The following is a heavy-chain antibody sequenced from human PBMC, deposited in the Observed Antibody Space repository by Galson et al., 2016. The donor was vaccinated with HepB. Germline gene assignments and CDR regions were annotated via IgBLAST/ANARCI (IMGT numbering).Heavy chain of an antibody. D-gene: IGHD1-7*01. Sequence: SLRLSCAASGFTVSSDYMNWVRQAPGKGLEWVSVIYSGGSTYYADSVKGRFTISRDNSKNTLYLQMNSLRDEDTAVYYCAKEATATTGAKTKRVWYFDLWGRGTLVTVSS. V-gene: IGHV3-53*01. CDR2: IYSGGST. CDR3: AKEATATTGAKTKRVWYFDL. J-gene: IGHJ2*01. CDR1: GFTVSSDY.